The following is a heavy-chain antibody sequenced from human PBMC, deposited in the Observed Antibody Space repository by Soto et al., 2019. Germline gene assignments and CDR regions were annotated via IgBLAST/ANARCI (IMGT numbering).Heavy chain of an antibody. V-gene: IGHV1-69*13. CDR3: ARSNRDIVVVPAAYEAYYYYGMDV. CDR2: IIPIFGTA. Sequence: SVKVSCKASGXTFSSYAISWVRQAPGQGLEWMGGIIPIFGTANYAQKFQGRVTITADESTSTAYMELSSLRSEDTAVYYCARSNRDIVVVPAAYEAYYYYGMDVWGQGTTVTVSS. D-gene: IGHD2-2*01. J-gene: IGHJ6*02. CDR1: GXTFSSYA.